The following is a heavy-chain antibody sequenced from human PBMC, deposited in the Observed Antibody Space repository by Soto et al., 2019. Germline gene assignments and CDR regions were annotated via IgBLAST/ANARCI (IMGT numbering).Heavy chain of an antibody. Sequence: QVQLQESGPGLVKPSQTLSLTCTVSGGSISSGGYYWSWIRQHPGKGLEWIGYIYYSGGAYYNPSLKSRLTMSVDTSKNQFSLKLSSMTAADTATYYCARGYCSGDSCYSGHYYYYVDVWGKGTTVTVSS. J-gene: IGHJ6*03. CDR1: GGSISSGGYY. CDR2: IYYSGGA. CDR3: ARGYCSGDSCYSGHYYYYVDV. V-gene: IGHV4-31*03. D-gene: IGHD2-15*01.